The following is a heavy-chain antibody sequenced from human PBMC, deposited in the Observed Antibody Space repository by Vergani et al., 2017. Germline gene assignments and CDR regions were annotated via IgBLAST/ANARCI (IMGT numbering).Heavy chain of an antibody. CDR1: GFTFQAFA. CDR3: VKDNDYDADGPFDL. Sequence: LVEAGAGLVQPGGSLSLSCTASGFTFQAFAFRWFRQVPGRGLEWVSGIDRNYGVKNGNSFEGRFSISRDNAKKASFLQMNNLRHEDTALYFCVKDNDYDADGPFDLWGRGTLVTVSS. D-gene: IGHD3-16*01. CDR2: IDRNYGVK. V-gene: IGHV3-9*01. J-gene: IGHJ2*01.